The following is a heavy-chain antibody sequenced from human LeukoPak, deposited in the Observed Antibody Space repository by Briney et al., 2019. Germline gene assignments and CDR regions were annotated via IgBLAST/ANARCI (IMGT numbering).Heavy chain of an antibody. J-gene: IGHJ6*03. D-gene: IGHD2-15*01. CDR3: ARWGRRRGCSGGSCYQYYMDV. CDR1: GGSFSGYY. CDR2: INHSGST. Sequence: SETLSLTCAVYGGSFSGYYWSWIRQPPGKGLEWIGEINHSGSTNYNPSLKSRVTISVDTSKNQFSLKLSSVTAADTAVYYCARWGRRRGCSGGSCYQYYMDVWGKGTPVTVSS. V-gene: IGHV4-34*01.